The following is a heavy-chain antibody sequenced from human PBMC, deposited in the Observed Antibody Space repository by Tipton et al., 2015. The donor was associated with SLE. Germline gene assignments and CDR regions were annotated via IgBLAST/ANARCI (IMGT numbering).Heavy chain of an antibody. CDR1: GGAISRYY. CDR3: ARESNYGAFGI. V-gene: IGHV4-59*01. Sequence: TLSLTCTVSGGAISRYYWSWIRQPPGKGLEWIGYIYYSGSTNYNPSLKSRVTISVATSKNQFSLKLRSATAANTGRYYCARESNYGAFGIWGQGTMVTVS. CDR2: IYYSGST. D-gene: IGHD3-10*01. J-gene: IGHJ3*02.